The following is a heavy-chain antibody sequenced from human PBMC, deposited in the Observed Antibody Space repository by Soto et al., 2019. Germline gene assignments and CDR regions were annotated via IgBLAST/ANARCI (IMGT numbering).Heavy chain of an antibody. CDR2: INHSGST. CDR1: GGSFSGYY. Sequence: SETLSLTCAVHGGSFSGYYWSWIRQPPGKGLEWIGEINHSGSTNYNPSLKSRVTISVDTSKNQFSLKLSSVTAADTAVYYCARGVTLWFGELLLARDYYYGMDVWGQGTTVTVSS. CDR3: ARGVTLWFGELLLARDYYYGMDV. V-gene: IGHV4-34*01. J-gene: IGHJ6*02. D-gene: IGHD3-10*01.